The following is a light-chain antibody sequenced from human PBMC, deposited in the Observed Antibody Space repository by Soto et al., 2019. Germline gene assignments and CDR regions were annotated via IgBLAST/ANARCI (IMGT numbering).Light chain of an antibody. Sequence: QSVLTQPASVSGSPGQSITISCTGASSDIGNYNLVSWYQQHPGKAPKLMIYEANKRPSGVSNRFSGSKSGNTASLAISGLQAEDEADYYCCSYAGFSNNVFGTGTKLTVL. V-gene: IGLV2-23*01. J-gene: IGLJ1*01. CDR1: SSDIGNYNL. CDR3: CSYAGFSNNV. CDR2: EAN.